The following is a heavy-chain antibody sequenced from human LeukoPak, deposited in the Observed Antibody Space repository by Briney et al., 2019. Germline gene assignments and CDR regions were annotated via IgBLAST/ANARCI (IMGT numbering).Heavy chain of an antibody. J-gene: IGHJ3*02. D-gene: IGHD3-3*01. Sequence: ASAKVSCKASGYTFTGYYMHWVRQAPGQGLEWMGWINPNSGGTNYAQKFQGRVTMTRDTSISTAYMELSRLRSDDTAVYYCARALGYYDFWSGYLRGTTDAFDIWGQGTMVTVSS. CDR2: INPNSGGT. CDR1: GYTFTGYY. CDR3: ARALGYYDFWSGYLRGTTDAFDI. V-gene: IGHV1-2*02.